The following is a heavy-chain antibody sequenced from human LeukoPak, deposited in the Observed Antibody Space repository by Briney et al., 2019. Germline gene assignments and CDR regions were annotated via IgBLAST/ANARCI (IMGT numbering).Heavy chain of an antibody. V-gene: IGHV3-9*01. CDR2: ISWNSGSI. CDR1: GFTFDDYA. J-gene: IGHJ6*02. Sequence: GGSLRLSCAASGFTFDDYAMHWVRQAPGKGLEWVSGISWNSGSIGYADSVKGRFTISRDNAKNSLYLQMNSLRAEDTALYYCAKGGSYGSGSYLDVWGQGTTVTVSS. D-gene: IGHD3-10*01. CDR3: AKGGSYGSGSYLDV.